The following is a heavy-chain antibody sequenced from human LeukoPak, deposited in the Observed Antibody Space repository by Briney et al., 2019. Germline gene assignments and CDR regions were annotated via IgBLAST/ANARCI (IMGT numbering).Heavy chain of an antibody. CDR2: INSDGSST. Sequence: GGSLRLSCAASGFTFSSYWMHWVRQAPGKGLVWVSRINSDGSSTSYADSVKGRFTISRDNAKNTLYLQMNSLRAEDTAVYYCARGGYSSGPIDYWGQGTLVTASS. V-gene: IGHV3-74*01. J-gene: IGHJ4*02. D-gene: IGHD6-19*01. CDR1: GFTFSSYW. CDR3: ARGGYSSGPIDY.